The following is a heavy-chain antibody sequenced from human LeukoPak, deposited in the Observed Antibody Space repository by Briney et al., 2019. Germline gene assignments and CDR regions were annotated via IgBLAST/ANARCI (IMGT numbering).Heavy chain of an antibody. CDR1: GGSISSYY. CDR2: IHYSGST. J-gene: IGHJ6*03. V-gene: IGHV4-59*01. Sequence: PSETLSLTCTVSGGSISSYYWSWIRQPPGKGLVWIGYIHYSGSTNYNPSLKSRVTISVDTSRNQFSLKLSSVTAADTAVYYCARVSWFPGTSYYYMDVWGKGTTVTVSS. D-gene: IGHD1-1*01. CDR3: ARVSWFPGTSYYYMDV.